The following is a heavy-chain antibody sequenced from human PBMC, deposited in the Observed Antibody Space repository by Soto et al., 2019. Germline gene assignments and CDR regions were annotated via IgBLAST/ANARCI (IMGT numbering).Heavy chain of an antibody. Sequence: SETLSLTCTVSGGSISSYYWSWIRQPPGKGLEWIGYIYYSGSTNYNPSLKSRVTISVDTSKNQFSLKLSSVAAADTAVYYCARATVRYYYDSSGYSRTGLDYFDYWGQGTLVTVS. J-gene: IGHJ4*02. D-gene: IGHD3-22*01. CDR1: GGSISSYY. V-gene: IGHV4-59*01. CDR2: IYYSGST. CDR3: ARATVRYYYDSSGYSRTGLDYFDY.